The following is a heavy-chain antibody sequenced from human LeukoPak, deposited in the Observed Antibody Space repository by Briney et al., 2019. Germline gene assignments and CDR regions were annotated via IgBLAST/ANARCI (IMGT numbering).Heavy chain of an antibody. CDR3: AKEGTGIHFDY. D-gene: IGHD1-1*01. CDR2: ISYDGGNT. J-gene: IGHJ4*02. V-gene: IGHV3-30-3*01. Sequence: PGRSLRLSCAASGFTFSSNAIHWVRQAPGKGLEWVAEISYDGGNTYYADSVKGRFTISRDNSKNTLYLQMDSLRAEATAVYYCAKEGTGIHFDYWGQGTLVTVSS. CDR1: GFTFSSNA.